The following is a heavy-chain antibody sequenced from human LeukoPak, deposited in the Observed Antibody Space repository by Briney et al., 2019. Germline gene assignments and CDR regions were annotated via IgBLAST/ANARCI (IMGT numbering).Heavy chain of an antibody. D-gene: IGHD3-22*01. CDR3: ARDMYDSSGYYLFFDY. CDR1: GYTFADYY. Sequence: ASVKVSCKASGYTFADYYIHWVRQAPGQGLEWMGWINPNSGGTDYAQKFQGRVTMTRDTSISTAYMELSRLRSDDTAVYYCARDMYDSSGYYLFFDYWGQGILVTVSS. J-gene: IGHJ4*02. V-gene: IGHV1-2*02. CDR2: INPNSGGT.